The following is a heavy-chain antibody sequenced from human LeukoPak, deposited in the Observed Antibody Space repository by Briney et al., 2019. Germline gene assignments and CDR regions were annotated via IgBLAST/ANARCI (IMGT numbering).Heavy chain of an antibody. J-gene: IGHJ4*02. CDR1: GFTVSSNS. D-gene: IGHD3-22*01. V-gene: IGHV3-53*01. CDR3: AKDQSSGYYKTFDY. CDR2: IYSDNT. Sequence: PGGSLRLSCTVSGFTVSSNSMSWVRQAPGKGLEWVSFIYSDNTHYSDSVKGRFTISRDNSKNTLYLQMNSLRAEDTAVYYCAKDQSSGYYKTFDYWGQGTLVTVSS.